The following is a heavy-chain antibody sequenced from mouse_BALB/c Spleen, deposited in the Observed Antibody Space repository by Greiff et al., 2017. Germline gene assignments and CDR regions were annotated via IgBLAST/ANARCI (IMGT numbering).Heavy chain of an antibody. CDR1: GFTFSSYA. V-gene: IGHV5-6-5*01. Sequence: EVQRVESGGGLVKPGGSLKLSCAASGFTFSSYAMSWVRQTPEKRLEWVASISSGGSTYYPDSVKGRCPISRDNARNILYLQMSSMRSEDTAMYYYARKLLRFYAMDYWGQGTSVTVSS. D-gene: IGHD1-1*01. CDR3: ARKLLRFYAMDY. CDR2: ISSGGST. J-gene: IGHJ4*01.